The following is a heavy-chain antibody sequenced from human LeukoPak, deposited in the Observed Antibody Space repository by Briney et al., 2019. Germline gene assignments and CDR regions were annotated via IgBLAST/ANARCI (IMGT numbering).Heavy chain of an antibody. D-gene: IGHD3-22*01. Sequence: GGSLRLSCAASGFAFNKYWMHWVRQTPGKGLVWVSRINGNGSTTSYADSVKGGFTISRDNAKNTLYLQMSSLRAEDTAVYYCATGNYYDSRGYYTFGHWGQGTLVTVSS. CDR1: GFAFNKYW. CDR3: ATGNYYDSRGYYTFGH. CDR2: INGNGSTT. J-gene: IGHJ4*02. V-gene: IGHV3-74*01.